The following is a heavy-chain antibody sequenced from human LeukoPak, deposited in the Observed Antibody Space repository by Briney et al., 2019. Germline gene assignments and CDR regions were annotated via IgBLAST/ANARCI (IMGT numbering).Heavy chain of an antibody. V-gene: IGHV4-4*09. CDR2: IYTSGST. J-gene: IGHJ6*03. Sequence: PSETLSLTCTVSGGSISSYYWSWIRQPPGKGLEWIGYIYTSGSTNYNPSLKSRVTISVDTSKNQFSLKLSSVTAADTAVYYCARYARGILRVAAPAPGYYYYMDVWGKGTTVTVSS. D-gene: IGHD3-10*02. CDR1: GGSISSYY. CDR3: ARYARGILRVAAPAPGYYYYMDV.